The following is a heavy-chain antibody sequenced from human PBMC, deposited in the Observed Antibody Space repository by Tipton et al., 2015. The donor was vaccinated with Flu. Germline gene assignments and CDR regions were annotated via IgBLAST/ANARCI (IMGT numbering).Heavy chain of an antibody. Sequence: EASGFSVSSNYMSWVRQAPGKGLEWVSVIYSGGSTYYADSVKGRFTISRDNSKNTLYLQMNSLRAEDTAVYYCTRGAYVRDLFDPWGQGTLVIVSS. CDR2: IYSGGST. V-gene: IGHV3-53*01. J-gene: IGHJ5*02. CDR1: GFSVSSNY. CDR3: TRGAYVRDLFDP. D-gene: IGHD3-16*01.